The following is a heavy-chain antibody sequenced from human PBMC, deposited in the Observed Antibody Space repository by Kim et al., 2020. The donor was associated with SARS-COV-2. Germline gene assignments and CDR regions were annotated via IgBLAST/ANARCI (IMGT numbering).Heavy chain of an antibody. CDR3: ASERQVAGSRTGRFDY. Sequence: SETLSLTCAVYGGSFSGNYCNWIRKRPGTGLEWKGEINHSDSTNYNQYLKSRVTISVDTSKHQFSLKLSSVTAADTAVSYCASERQVAGSRTGRFDYWGQGTLVTVSS. V-gene: IGHV4-34*01. CDR2: INHSDST. J-gene: IGHJ4*02. D-gene: IGHD6-19*01. CDR1: GGSFSGNY.